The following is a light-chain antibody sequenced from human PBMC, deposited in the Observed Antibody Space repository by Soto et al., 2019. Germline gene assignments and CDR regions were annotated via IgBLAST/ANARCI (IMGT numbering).Light chain of an antibody. Sequence: QSVLTQPPSASGTLGQRVTISCSGSTSNIGTNSVNWYQHLPATAPNLLIYDNNQRPSEVPDRFSGSRSGTSASLAISGLQFEDEAEYFCATWDDNLNIWVFGAGTQLTVL. CDR3: ATWDDNLNIWV. CDR2: DNN. CDR1: TSNIGTNS. V-gene: IGLV1-44*01. J-gene: IGLJ3*02.